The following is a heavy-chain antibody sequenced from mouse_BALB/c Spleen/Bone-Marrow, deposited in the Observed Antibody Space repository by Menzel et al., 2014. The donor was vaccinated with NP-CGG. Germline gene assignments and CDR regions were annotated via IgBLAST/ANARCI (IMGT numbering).Heavy chain of an antibody. D-gene: IGHD2-4*01. CDR2: ISGGGSYT. Sequence: EVQGVESGGDLVKPGGSLKLSCAASGFTFSSYGMSWVRQTPDKRLEWVATISGGGSYTYYPDSVKGRFTISRDNAKNTLYLQMSSLKSEDTAMYYCARPYDFGAWFAYWGQGTLVTVSA. V-gene: IGHV5-6*01. CDR1: GFTFSSYG. CDR3: ARPYDFGAWFAY. J-gene: IGHJ3*01.